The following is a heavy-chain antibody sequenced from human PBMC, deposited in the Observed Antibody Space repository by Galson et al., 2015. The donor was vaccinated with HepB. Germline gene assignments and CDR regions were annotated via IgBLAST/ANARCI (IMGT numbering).Heavy chain of an antibody. CDR3: TRAPYSSSSGILCYNGLDV. CDR1: GDSVSGNSAS. J-gene: IGHJ6*02. Sequence: CAISGDSVSGNSASWNWIRQSPSRGLEWLGRTYYRSKWYNDYAASVKSRITINPDTSKNQFSLQLNSVTPEDTAVYYCTRAPYSSSSGILCYNGLDVWGQGTTVTVSS. CDR2: TYYRSKWYN. V-gene: IGHV6-1*01. D-gene: IGHD6-6*01.